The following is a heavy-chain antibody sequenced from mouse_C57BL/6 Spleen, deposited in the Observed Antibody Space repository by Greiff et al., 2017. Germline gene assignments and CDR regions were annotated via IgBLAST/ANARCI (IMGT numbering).Heavy chain of an antibody. V-gene: IGHV1-82*01. CDR2: IYPGDGDT. CDR3: ARFDYDVVDY. Sequence: QVQLKESGPELVKPGASVKISCKASGYAFSSSWMNWVKQRPGKGLEWIGRIYPGDGDTNYNGKFKGKATLTADKSSSTAYMQLSSLTSEDSAVYFCARFDYDVVDYWGQGTTLTVSS. J-gene: IGHJ2*01. CDR1: GYAFSSSW. D-gene: IGHD2-4*01.